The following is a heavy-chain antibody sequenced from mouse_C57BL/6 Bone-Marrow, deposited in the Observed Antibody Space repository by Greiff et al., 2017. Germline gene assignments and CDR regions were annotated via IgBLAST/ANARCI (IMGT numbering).Heavy chain of an antibody. J-gene: IGHJ4*01. CDR2: IDPSDSYT. D-gene: IGHD1-1*01. Sequence: VQLQQPGAELVRPGTSVKLSCKASGYTFTSYWMHWVKQRPGQGLEWIGVIDPSDSYTNYNQKFKGKATLTVDTSSSTAYMQLSSLTSEDSAVYYCARPLSTVVDYYAMDYWGQGTSVTVSS. CDR3: ARPLSTVVDYYAMDY. V-gene: IGHV1-59*01. CDR1: GYTFTSYW.